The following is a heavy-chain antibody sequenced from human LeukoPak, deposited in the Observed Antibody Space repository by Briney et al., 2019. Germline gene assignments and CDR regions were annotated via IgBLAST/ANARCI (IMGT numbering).Heavy chain of an antibody. CDR1: GFTFSSYA. J-gene: IGHJ3*02. D-gene: IGHD2-15*01. CDR2: ISYDGNKK. Sequence: GGSLRLSCAASGFTFSSYAMHWVRQAPGKGLEWVAVISYDGNKKYYADSVKGRFTISRDNAKNSLYLQMNSLRAEDTAVYYCARVAATATGAFDIWGQGTMVTVSS. CDR3: ARVAATATGAFDI. V-gene: IGHV3-30-3*01.